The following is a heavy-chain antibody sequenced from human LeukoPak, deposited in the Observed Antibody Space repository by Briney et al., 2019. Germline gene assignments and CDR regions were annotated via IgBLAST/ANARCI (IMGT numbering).Heavy chain of an antibody. J-gene: IGHJ4*02. D-gene: IGHD4-17*01. CDR3: CGRLSVTTDVSFDY. V-gene: IGHV4-34*01. Sequence: SGTLSLTCAVYGGSFSGYDLSWIRQPPGKGLEWIGEINHSGSTNYYPDLKSRVTISVETSTNHFSLMLSSRTAADTAVLYCCGRLSVTTDVSFDYWGQGTMVTVSS. CDR1: GGSFSGYD. CDR2: INHSGST.